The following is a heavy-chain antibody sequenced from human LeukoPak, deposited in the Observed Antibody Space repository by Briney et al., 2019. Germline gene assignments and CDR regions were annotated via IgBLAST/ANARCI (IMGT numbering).Heavy chain of an antibody. CDR3: ARDLTHYYDTSGYFDY. CDR1: GFTFRTYW. V-gene: IGHV3-74*01. Sequence: GGSLRLFCAASGFTFRTYWMHWVRQAPGKGLVWVSRINTDGSSTSYADSVKGRFTISRDNAKDTLYLQMNSLRAEDTAVYYCARDLTHYYDTSGYFDYWGQGTLVAVSS. J-gene: IGHJ4*02. D-gene: IGHD3-22*01. CDR2: INTDGSST.